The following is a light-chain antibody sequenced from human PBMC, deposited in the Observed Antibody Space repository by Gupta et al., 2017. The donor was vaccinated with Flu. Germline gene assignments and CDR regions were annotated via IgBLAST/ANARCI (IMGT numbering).Light chain of an antibody. CDR1: SSNIGSNT. CDR3: AAWDDDMNAWV. V-gene: IGLV1-44*01. Sequence: QSVMTQPPPAAVAPGQRVTVSCSGSSSNIGSNTVYWYQQLPGTAPNLLMYNNNQRPAGVPDRFSGSRSGTSASLAISGLQSEDEADYYCAAWDDDMNAWVFGGGTQVTVL. J-gene: IGLJ3*02. CDR2: NNN.